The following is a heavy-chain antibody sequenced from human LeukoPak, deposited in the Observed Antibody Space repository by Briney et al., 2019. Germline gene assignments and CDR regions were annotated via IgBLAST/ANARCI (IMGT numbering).Heavy chain of an antibody. J-gene: IGHJ3*02. V-gene: IGHV3-21*04. Sequence: GGSLRLSCAASGFTFSSYSMNWVRQAPGKGLEWVSSISSSSSYIYYADSVKGRFTISRDNAKNSLYLQMNSLRAEDTAVYYCARDSPLYRTRGVRAAGPFDIWGQGTMVTVSS. CDR2: ISSSSSYI. CDR1: GFTFSSYS. CDR3: ARDSPLYRTRGVRAAGPFDI. D-gene: IGHD6-13*01.